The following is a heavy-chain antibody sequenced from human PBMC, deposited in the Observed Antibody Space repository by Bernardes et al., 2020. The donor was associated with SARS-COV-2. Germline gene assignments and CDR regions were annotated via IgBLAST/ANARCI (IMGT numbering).Heavy chain of an antibody. V-gene: IGHV3-23*01. CDR1: RVTFSNYA. CDR3: AKGGGWDIGYYYNYGMDV. CDR2: ISGGGGSK. J-gene: IGHJ6*02. Sequence: GGSLRLSCADSRVTFSNYAMNWVRQAPGKGLEWVSGISGGGGSKYYADSVKGRFLISRDNSENTLYLQMNSLRAEDTAVYYCAKGGGWDIGYYYNYGMDVWGQGTTVTVSS. D-gene: IGHD1-26*01.